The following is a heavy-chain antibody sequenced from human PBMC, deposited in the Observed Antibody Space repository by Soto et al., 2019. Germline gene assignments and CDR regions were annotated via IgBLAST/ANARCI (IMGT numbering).Heavy chain of an antibody. CDR1: GFTFSSYW. V-gene: IGHV3-7*01. CDR2: MNQDGSQK. D-gene: IGHD3-16*01. J-gene: IGHJ4*02. Sequence: EVQLVESGGGLVQPGGSLRLSCAASGFTFSSYWMSWVRQAPGKGLEWVANMNQDGSQKYYVDSVKGRFTISRDNAKNALYRKMNSLSAEDTAGYYCAGDYGWGWLRFDSWGQGTLLTVSS. CDR3: AGDYGWGWLRFDS.